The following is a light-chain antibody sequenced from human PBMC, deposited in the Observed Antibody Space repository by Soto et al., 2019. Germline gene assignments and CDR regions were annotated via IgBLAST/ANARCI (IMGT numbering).Light chain of an antibody. J-gene: IGLJ1*01. CDR3: SSSTSTSTLRFV. CDR1: SSDVGAYNY. CDR2: DVN. Sequence: QSALTQPASVSGSPGQSITISCTGSSSDVGAYNYVSWYQQHPGKAPKLMIYDVNNRPSGVSNRFSGSKSGTTASLTISGLQAEAEADYYCSSSTSTSTLRFVFGTGTKLTVL. V-gene: IGLV2-14*01.